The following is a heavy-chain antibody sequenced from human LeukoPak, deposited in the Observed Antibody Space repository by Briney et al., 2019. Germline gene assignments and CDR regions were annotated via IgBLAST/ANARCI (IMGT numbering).Heavy chain of an antibody. CDR1: GCSISSYY. D-gene: IGHD1-26*01. J-gene: IGHJ5*02. CDR2: IYYSGST. V-gene: IGHV4-59*08. Sequence: PSETLSLTCTVSGCSISSYYWSWIRQPPGKGLEWIGYIYYSGSTNYNPSLKSRVTISVDTSKNQFSLKLSSVTAADTAVYYCASGASGGSYRWGQGTLVTVSS. CDR3: ASGASGGSYR.